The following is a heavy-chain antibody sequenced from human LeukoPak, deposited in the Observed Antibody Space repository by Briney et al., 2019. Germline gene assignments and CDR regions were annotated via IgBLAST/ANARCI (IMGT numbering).Heavy chain of an antibody. CDR3: ARARNGYYAFDI. V-gene: IGHV3-74*01. J-gene: IGHJ3*02. Sequence: GGSLRLSCAASGFTFSSYWMHWVRQAPGKGLVWVSRINSDGSSTSYADSVKGRFTISRDNAKNTLFLQMNSLRAEDTAVYYCARARNGYYAFDIWGQGTMVTVSS. CDR2: INSDGSST. CDR1: GFTFSSYW. D-gene: IGHD5-24*01.